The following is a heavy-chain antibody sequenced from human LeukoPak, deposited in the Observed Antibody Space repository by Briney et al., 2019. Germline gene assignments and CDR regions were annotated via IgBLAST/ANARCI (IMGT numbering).Heavy chain of an antibody. CDR1: GYTFTGYY. Sequence: ASVKVSCKASGYTFTGYYMHWVRQAPGQGLEWMGWINPNSGGTNYAQKFQGRVTMTRDTSISTAYMELSRLRPDDTAVYYCARGRGGGYYYYMDVWGKGTTVTVSS. CDR2: INPNSGGT. D-gene: IGHD3-16*01. V-gene: IGHV1-2*02. CDR3: ARGRGGGYYYYMDV. J-gene: IGHJ6*03.